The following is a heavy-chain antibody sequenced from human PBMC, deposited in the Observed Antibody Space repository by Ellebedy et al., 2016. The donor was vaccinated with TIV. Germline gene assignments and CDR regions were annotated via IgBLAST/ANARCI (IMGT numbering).Heavy chain of an antibody. CDR3: AKARRQWLVRGYFDY. Sequence: GESLKISXAASGFTFSSYGMHWVRQAPGKGLEWVAVISYDGSNKYYADSVKGRFTISRDNSKNTLYLQMNSLRAEDTAVYYCAKARRQWLVRGYFDYWGQGTLVTVSS. CDR2: ISYDGSNK. CDR1: GFTFSSYG. J-gene: IGHJ4*02. V-gene: IGHV3-30*18. D-gene: IGHD6-19*01.